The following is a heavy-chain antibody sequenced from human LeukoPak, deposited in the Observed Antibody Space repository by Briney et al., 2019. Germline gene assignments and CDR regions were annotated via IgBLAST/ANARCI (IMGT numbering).Heavy chain of an antibody. CDR1: GGSISSGGYY. CDR3: ARFEFGSGYYPADY. D-gene: IGHD3-22*01. J-gene: IGHJ4*02. V-gene: IGHV4-31*03. CDR2: IYYSGST. Sequence: PSETLSLTCTVSGGSISSGGYYWSWIRQHPGKGLEWIGYIYYSGSTYYNPSLKSRVTISVDTSKNQFSLKLSSVTAADTAVYYCARFEFGSGYYPADYWGQGTLVTVSS.